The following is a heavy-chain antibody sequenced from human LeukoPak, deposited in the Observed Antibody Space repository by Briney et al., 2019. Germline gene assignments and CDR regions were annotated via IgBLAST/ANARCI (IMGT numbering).Heavy chain of an antibody. CDR1: GYTFTSYD. Sequence: GASVTVSCKASGYTFTSYDINWVRQAAGQGLEGMGWMNPNSGNTGYAQKFQGRVTMTRNTSISTAYMELSSLRSEDTAMYYCARRRDSSSWYLAFDIWGQGTMVTVSS. J-gene: IGHJ3*02. D-gene: IGHD6-13*01. V-gene: IGHV1-8*01. CDR2: MNPNSGNT. CDR3: ARRRDSSSWYLAFDI.